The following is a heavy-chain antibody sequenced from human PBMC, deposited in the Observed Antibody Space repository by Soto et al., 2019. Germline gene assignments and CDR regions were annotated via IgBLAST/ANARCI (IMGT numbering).Heavy chain of an antibody. J-gene: IGHJ3*02. CDR3: ARGTSTVMNAFDI. V-gene: IGHV1-69*13. CDR1: GGTFSSYA. CDR2: IIPIFGTA. D-gene: IGHD4-17*01. Sequence: SVKVSFKASGGTFSSYAISWVRQAPGQGLEWMGGIIPIFGTANYAQKFQGRVTITADESTSTAYMELSSLRSEDTAVYYCARGTSTVMNAFDIWGQGTMVTVSS.